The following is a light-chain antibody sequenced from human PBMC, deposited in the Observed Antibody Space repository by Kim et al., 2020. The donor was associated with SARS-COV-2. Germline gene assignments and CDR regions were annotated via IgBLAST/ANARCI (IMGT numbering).Light chain of an antibody. J-gene: IGKJ4*01. CDR1: QRVSSY. CDR3: QQRSNWPPT. V-gene: IGKV3-11*01. CDR2: DAS. Sequence: LSPGEGATLSCRASQRVSSYLAWYQQKPGQAPRLLIYDASTRATGIPARFSGSGSGTDFTLTISSLEPEDFAVYYCQQRSNWPPTFGGGTKVDIK.